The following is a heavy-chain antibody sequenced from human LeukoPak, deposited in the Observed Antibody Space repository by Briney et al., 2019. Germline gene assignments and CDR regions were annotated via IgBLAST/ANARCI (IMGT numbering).Heavy chain of an antibody. CDR1: GFTFSNYW. Sequence: GGSLRLSCAASGFTFSNYWMSWVRQAPGKGLEWVANIKQDGSEKLYVDSVKGRFTISRDNAKNSLYLQVNSLRAEDTAVYYCAAAAAWPWGQGTLVTVSS. V-gene: IGHV3-7*01. D-gene: IGHD6-13*01. J-gene: IGHJ5*02. CDR3: AAAAAWP. CDR2: IKQDGSEK.